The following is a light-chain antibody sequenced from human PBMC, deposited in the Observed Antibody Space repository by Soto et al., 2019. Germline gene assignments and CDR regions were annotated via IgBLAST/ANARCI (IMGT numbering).Light chain of an antibody. CDR2: GNS. Sequence: QSVLTQPPSVSGAPGPRVTISCTGSSSNIGAGYDVHWYQQLPGTAPKLLIYGNSNRPSGVPDRFSGSKSGTSASLAITGLQAEDEADYYCQSYDSSLSRSVFGTGTKLTVL. V-gene: IGLV1-40*01. J-gene: IGLJ1*01. CDR1: SSNIGAGYD. CDR3: QSYDSSLSRSV.